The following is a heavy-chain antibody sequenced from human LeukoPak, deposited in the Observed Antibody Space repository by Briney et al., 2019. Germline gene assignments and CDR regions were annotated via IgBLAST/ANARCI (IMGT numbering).Heavy chain of an antibody. CDR1: GFTFSSYG. D-gene: IGHD3-10*01. Sequence: PGGSLRLSCAASGFTFSSYGMSWVRQAPGKGLEWVSAIETGGASTYYADSVKGRFSISRDNSKNTLYLQMHSLRAEDTAVYYCAGRGSGSYFDYWGQGTLVTVSS. CDR2: IETGGAST. V-gene: IGHV3-23*05. CDR3: AGRGSGSYFDY. J-gene: IGHJ4*02.